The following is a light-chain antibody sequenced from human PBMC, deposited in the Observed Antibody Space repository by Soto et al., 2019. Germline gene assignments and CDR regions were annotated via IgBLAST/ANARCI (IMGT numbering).Light chain of an antibody. CDR1: SSNIGSNY. V-gene: IGLV1-47*02. CDR2: SNN. Sequence: QSVLTQPPSASGTPGQRVTIPCSGSSSNIGSNYVYWYQQLPGTAPKLLIYSNNHRPSGVPDRFSGSKSGTSASLAISGLRYEDEADYYCAAWDDSLSGYVFGTGTKVTVL. CDR3: AAWDDSLSGYV. J-gene: IGLJ1*01.